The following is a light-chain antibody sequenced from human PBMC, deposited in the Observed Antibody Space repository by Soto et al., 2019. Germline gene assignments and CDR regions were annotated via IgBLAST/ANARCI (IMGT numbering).Light chain of an antibody. CDR2: DAS. J-gene: IGKJ2*01. CDR3: QQYHVVPPT. Sequence: DIQMTQSPSSLSASVVDRVTITCRASQDISIDLNWFQQKPGKAPQLLIYDASNLEKGVPSRFTGSGSGTDFTLTINSLQPDEIATYYCQQYHVVPPTFGQGTRLEI. CDR1: QDISID. V-gene: IGKV1-33*01.